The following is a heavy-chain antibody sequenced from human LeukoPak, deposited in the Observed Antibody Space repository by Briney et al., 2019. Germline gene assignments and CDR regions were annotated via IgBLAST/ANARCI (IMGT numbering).Heavy chain of an antibody. CDR3: ARDLRQWLPTLGNYYYYGMDV. CDR1: GGSISSGGYY. V-gene: IGHV4-31*03. CDR2: IYYSGST. Sequence: SQTLSLTCTVSGGSISSGGYYWSWIRQHPGKGLEWIGYIYYSGSTYYNPSLKSRVTISVDTSKNQFSLKLSSVTAADTAVYYCARDLRQWLPTLGNYYYYGMDVWGQGTTVTVSS. D-gene: IGHD6-19*01. J-gene: IGHJ6*02.